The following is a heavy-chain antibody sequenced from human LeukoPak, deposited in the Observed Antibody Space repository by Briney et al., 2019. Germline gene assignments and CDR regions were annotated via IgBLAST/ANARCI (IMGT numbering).Heavy chain of an antibody. CDR2: IIPIFGTA. CDR3: ARDSSGSYNGYFDY. V-gene: IGHV1-69*05. Sequence: ASVTVSFKASGGTFSSYAISWVRQAPGQGLEWMGGIIPIFGTANYAQKFQGRVTITTDESTSTAYMELSSLRSEDTAVYYCARDSSGSYNGYFDYWGQGTLVTVSS. J-gene: IGHJ4*02. D-gene: IGHD1-26*01. CDR1: GGTFSSYA.